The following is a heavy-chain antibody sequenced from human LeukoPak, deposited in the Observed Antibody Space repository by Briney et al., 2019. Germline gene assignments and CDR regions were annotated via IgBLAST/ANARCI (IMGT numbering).Heavy chain of an antibody. Sequence: GESLKISCQGSGYNFTNYWIGWVRQMPGKGLEWMGIIYPGDSDTRYSPSFQGQVTISADKSISTAYLQWNSLKASDTAMYYCARFVGACSGGSCYSDYWGQGTLVTVSS. CDR3: ARFVGACSGGSCYSDY. D-gene: IGHD2-15*01. J-gene: IGHJ4*02. CDR2: IYPGDSDT. V-gene: IGHV5-51*01. CDR1: GYNFTNYW.